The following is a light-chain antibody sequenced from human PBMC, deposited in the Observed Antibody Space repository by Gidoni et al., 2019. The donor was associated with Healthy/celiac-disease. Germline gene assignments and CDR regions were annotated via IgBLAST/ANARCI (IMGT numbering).Light chain of an antibody. CDR3: QQSYSTPQT. V-gene: IGKV1-39*01. CDR2: TTS. J-gene: IGKJ1*01. Sequence: DIQMTQSPSSLSASVGDRVTITCRASQSISSYLNWYQQKPGKAPKLLIYTTSSLQSGVPSRFRGSGSGTDFTLTISSLQPEDFTTYYCQQSYSTPQTFGQETKVEIK. CDR1: QSISSY.